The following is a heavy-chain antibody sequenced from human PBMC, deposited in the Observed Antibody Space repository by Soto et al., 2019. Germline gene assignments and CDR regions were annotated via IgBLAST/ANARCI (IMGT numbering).Heavy chain of an antibody. J-gene: IGHJ3*02. CDR2: IIPIFGTA. CDR1: GGTFSSYA. V-gene: IGHV1-69*13. Sequence: SVKVSCKASGGTFSSYAISWVRQAPGQGLEWMGGIIPIFGTANYAQKFQGRVTITADESTSTAYMELSSLRSEDTAVYYCARANMVGATRGAFDTWGQGTMVTVSS. D-gene: IGHD1-26*01. CDR3: ARANMVGATRGAFDT.